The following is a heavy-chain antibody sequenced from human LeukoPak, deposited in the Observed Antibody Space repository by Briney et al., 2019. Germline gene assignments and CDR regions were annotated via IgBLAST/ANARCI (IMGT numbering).Heavy chain of an antibody. CDR1: GFTFSSYG. CDR3: AREKEGYFDY. CDR2: ISSSSSTI. Sequence: GGSLRLSCAASGFTFSSYGMHWVRQAPGKGLEWVSYISSSSSTIYYADSVKGRFTISRDNAKNSLYLQMNSLRAEDTAVYYCAREKEGYFDYWGQGTLVTVSS. J-gene: IGHJ4*02. V-gene: IGHV3-48*01.